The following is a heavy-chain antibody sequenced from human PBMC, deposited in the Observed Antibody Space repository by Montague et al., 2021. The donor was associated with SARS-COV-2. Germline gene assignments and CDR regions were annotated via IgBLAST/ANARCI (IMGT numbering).Heavy chain of an antibody. J-gene: IGHJ6*02. CDR1: GGSISSGNYC. D-gene: IGHD3-22*01. CDR3: ARDSPVVITISSGHYYGMDV. CDR2: IYTSGST. Sequence: TLSLTCTVSGGSISSGNYCWIWIRQPAGKGLEWIMRIYTSGSTNYNPSLKSRVTISVDTYKNQFSLNLRSVTAADTAVYYCARDSPVVITISSGHYYGMDVWGQGTTVTVSS. V-gene: IGHV4-61*02.